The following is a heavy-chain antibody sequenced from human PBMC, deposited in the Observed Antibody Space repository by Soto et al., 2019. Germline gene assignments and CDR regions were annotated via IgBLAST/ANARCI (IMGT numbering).Heavy chain of an antibody. CDR3: AREMYTTRGSPFDY. D-gene: IGHD3-16*01. V-gene: IGHV1-46*01. CDR2: INPSSGST. CDR1: GYPFTSYY. Sequence: SVKVSCKAAGYPFTSYYVHWVRQAPGQGLEWMGFINPSSGSTSYAQKFQGRVTMTRDTSTSTVYMEVSSLRSEDTAVYYCAREMYTTRGSPFDYWGQRTLVTVYS. J-gene: IGHJ4*02.